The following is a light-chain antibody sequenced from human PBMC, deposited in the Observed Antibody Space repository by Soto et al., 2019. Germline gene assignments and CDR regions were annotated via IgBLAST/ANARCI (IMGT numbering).Light chain of an antibody. CDR1: QGISSW. CDR3: QQANRFHLT. J-gene: IGKJ4*01. CDR2: DAS. Sequence: DIQMTHSPSSVSASVGDRVTITCRASQGISSWLAWYQQKPEKAPKLVIYDASSLQSGVPSRFSRSGSGKDFTLTISSLQPEDFATYYRQQANRFHLTFGGGNQVEIX. V-gene: IGKV1-12*01.